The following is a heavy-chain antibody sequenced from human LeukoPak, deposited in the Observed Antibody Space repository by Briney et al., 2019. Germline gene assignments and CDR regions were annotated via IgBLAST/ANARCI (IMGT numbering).Heavy chain of an antibody. CDR1: GFIFSSYS. CDR3: AKDGEYCSGGSCSFFDY. Sequence: GGSLRLSCAASGFIFSSYSMNWVRQAPGKGLEWVSSISTSSSYIYYADSVKGRFIIPRDNAKKSLYLQMNSLRAEDTAVYHCAKDGEYCSGGSCSFFDYWGQGTLVTVSS. V-gene: IGHV3-21*01. D-gene: IGHD2-15*01. J-gene: IGHJ4*02. CDR2: ISTSSSYI.